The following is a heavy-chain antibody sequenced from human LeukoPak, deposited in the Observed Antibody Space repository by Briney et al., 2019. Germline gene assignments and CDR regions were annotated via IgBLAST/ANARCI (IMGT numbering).Heavy chain of an antibody. Sequence: SETLSLTCTVSGGSISSSSYYWGWIRQPPGKGLEWIGSIYYSGSTYYNPSLKSRVTISVDTSKNQFSLKLSSVTAADTAVYYCARHLPYSSRYYYYYYMDVWGKGTTVTISS. CDR3: ARHLPYSSRYYYYYYMDV. D-gene: IGHD6-13*01. CDR1: GGSISSSSYY. CDR2: IYYSGST. V-gene: IGHV4-39*01. J-gene: IGHJ6*03.